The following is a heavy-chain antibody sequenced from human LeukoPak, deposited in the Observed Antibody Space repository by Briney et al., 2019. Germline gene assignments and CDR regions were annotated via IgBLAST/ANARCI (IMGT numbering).Heavy chain of an antibody. CDR3: ARDSSSTPGYFDY. J-gene: IGHJ4*02. Sequence: SVTVSCKASGGTFSSYAISWVRQAPGQGLEWMGRIIPILGIANYAQKFQGRVTITADKSTSTAYMELSSLRSEDTAVYYCARDSSSTPGYFDYWGQGTLVTVSS. CDR2: IIPILGIA. CDR1: GGTFSSYA. V-gene: IGHV1-69*04. D-gene: IGHD6-6*01.